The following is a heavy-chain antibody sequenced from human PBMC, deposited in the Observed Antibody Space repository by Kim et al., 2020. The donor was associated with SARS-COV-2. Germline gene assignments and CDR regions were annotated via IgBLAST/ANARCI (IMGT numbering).Heavy chain of an antibody. CDR3: ARGVVITIFGVVREFYY. J-gene: IGHJ4*01. CDR1: GGSISSYY. D-gene: IGHD3-3*01. Sequence: SETLSLTCTVSGGSISSYYWSWIRQPPGKGLEWIGYIYYSGSTNYNPSLKSRVTISVDTSKNQFSLKLSSVTAADTAVYYCARGVVITIFGVVREFYYW. CDR2: IYYSGST. V-gene: IGHV4-59*01.